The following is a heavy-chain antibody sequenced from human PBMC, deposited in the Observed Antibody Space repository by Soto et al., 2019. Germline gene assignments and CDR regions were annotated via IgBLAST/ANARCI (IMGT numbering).Heavy chain of an antibody. CDR2: IYTSGST. CDR1: GGSISSYQ. CDR3: AGDGSWSSGMDV. Sequence: SETLSVTCTVSGGSISSYQWSGIRQPAGKELEWIGRIYTSGSTNYNPSLKSRVTVSVDTSKKQFSLKLSSVTAADTAVYYCAGDGSWSSGMDVWGQGTTVTV. V-gene: IGHV4-4*07. J-gene: IGHJ6*02. D-gene: IGHD6-13*01.